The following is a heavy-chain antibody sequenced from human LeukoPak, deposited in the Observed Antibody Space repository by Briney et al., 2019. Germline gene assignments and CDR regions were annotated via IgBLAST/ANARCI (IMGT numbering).Heavy chain of an antibody. J-gene: IGHJ6*02. Sequence: SVKVSCKASGGTFSSYAISWVRQAPGQGLEWMGGIIPIFGTANYAQKFQGRVTITTDESTSTAYMELSSLRSEDTAVYYCARLTGRLYTRGSQQNYYYYYGMDVWGQGTTVTVSS. CDR1: GGTFSSYA. V-gene: IGHV1-69*05. D-gene: IGHD6-19*01. CDR3: ARLTGRLYTRGSQQNYYYYYGMDV. CDR2: IIPIFGTA.